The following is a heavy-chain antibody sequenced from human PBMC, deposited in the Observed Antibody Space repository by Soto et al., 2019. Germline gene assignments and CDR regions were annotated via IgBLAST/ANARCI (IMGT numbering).Heavy chain of an antibody. CDR2: IIPIFGTA. J-gene: IGHJ6*02. Sequence: ASVKVSCKASGGTFSSYAISWVRQAPGQGLEWMGGIIPIFGTANYAQKFQGRVTITADESTSTAYMELSSLRSEDTAVYYCARDYYDSSGYYFGQYGMDVWGQGTTVTAP. CDR3: ARDYYDSSGYYFGQYGMDV. CDR1: GGTFSSYA. D-gene: IGHD3-22*01. V-gene: IGHV1-69*13.